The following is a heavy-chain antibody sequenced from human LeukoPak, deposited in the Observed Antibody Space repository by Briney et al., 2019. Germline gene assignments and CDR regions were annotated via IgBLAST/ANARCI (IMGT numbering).Heavy chain of an antibody. V-gene: IGHV4-38-2*02. CDR1: GYSISSGYY. J-gene: IGHJ4*02. D-gene: IGHD3-10*01. Sequence: SETLSLTCTVSGYSISSGYYWGWIRQPPGKGLEWIGSIYHSGSTYYNPSLKSRVTISVDTSKNQFSLKLSSVTAADTAVYYCARLWFGESTAGYWGQGTLVTVSS. CDR3: ARLWFGESTAGY. CDR2: IYHSGST.